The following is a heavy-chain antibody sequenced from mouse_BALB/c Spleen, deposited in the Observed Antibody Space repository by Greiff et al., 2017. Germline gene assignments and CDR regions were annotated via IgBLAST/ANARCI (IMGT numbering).Heavy chain of an antibody. D-gene: IGHD2-10*02. Sequence: EVMLVESGPSLVKPSQTLSLTCSVTGDSITSGYWNWIRKFPGNKLEYMGYISYSGSTYYNPSLKSRISITRDTSKNQYYLQLNSVTTEDTATYYCARTKKYGNFFAYWGQGTLVTVSA. CDR3: ARTKKYGNFFAY. CDR1: GDSITSGY. V-gene: IGHV3-8*02. J-gene: IGHJ3*01. CDR2: ISYSGST.